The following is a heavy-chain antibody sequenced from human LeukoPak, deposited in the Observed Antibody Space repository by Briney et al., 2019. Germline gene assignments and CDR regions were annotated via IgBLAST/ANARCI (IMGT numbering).Heavy chain of an antibody. D-gene: IGHD2-21*01. V-gene: IGHV3-74*01. CDR3: ARDAPIRDAFDI. CDR2: INSDGSST. J-gene: IGHJ3*02. Sequence: PSGTLSLTCAVSGFTFSSYWMHWVRQAPGKGLVWVSRINSDGSSTSYADSVKGRFTISRDNAKNTLYLQMNSLRAEDTAVYYCARDAPIRDAFDIWGQGTMVTVSS. CDR1: GFTFSSYW.